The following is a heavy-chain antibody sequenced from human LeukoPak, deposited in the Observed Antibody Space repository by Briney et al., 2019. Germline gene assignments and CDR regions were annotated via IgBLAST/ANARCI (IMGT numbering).Heavy chain of an antibody. D-gene: IGHD5-24*01. V-gene: IGHV2-5*01. J-gene: IGHJ4*02. Sequence: SGPTVVKPTQTLTLTCTFSGFSLTTSGGGVGWIRQPPGKSLEWLAFINGIDEKRYTPSLKSRITITKDTSKTQGVLTMTVMDPVDTATYYCAHRRSDMATVSFDSWGQGTLVTVSS. CDR2: INGIDEK. CDR1: GFSLTTSGGG. CDR3: AHRRSDMATVSFDS.